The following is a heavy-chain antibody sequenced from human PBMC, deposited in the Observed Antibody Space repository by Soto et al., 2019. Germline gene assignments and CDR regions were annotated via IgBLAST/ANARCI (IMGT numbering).Heavy chain of an antibody. CDR2: IYYSGST. CDR3: ARVGYDSSGPTGYYFDY. CDR1: GGSISSGDYY. J-gene: IGHJ4*02. V-gene: IGHV4-30-4*01. D-gene: IGHD3-22*01. Sequence: SETLSLTCTVSGGSISSGDYYWSWIRQPPGKGLEWIGYIYYSGSTYYNPSLKSRVTISVDTSKNQFSLKLSSVTAADTAVYYCARVGYDSSGPTGYYFDYWGQGTLVTVSS.